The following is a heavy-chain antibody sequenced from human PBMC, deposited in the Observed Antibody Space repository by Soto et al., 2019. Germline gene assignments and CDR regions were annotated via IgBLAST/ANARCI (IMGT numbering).Heavy chain of an antibody. D-gene: IGHD5-12*01. Sequence: EVQLVESGGGLVKPGGSLRLSCAASGFTFSRYGMNWLRQAPGKGLEWVASISSSTSYVYYADSVKGRFSTSRDNAKNILYLEMYALRTEATAVYYCARDPYEGRVGNWFESWGQGTLVTVSS. CDR3: ARDPYEGRVGNWFES. CDR2: ISSSTSYV. V-gene: IGHV3-21*06. J-gene: IGHJ5*01. CDR1: GFTFSRYG.